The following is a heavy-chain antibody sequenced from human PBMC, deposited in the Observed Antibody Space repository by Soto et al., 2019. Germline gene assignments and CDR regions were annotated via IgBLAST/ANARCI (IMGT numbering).Heavy chain of an antibody. CDR1: GGTFSSYA. CDR2: IIPIFGTA. D-gene: IGHD2-2*01. CDR3: AREKVVVVPAAIPSLDYGMDV. Sequence: QVQLVQSGAEVKKPGSSVKVSCKASGGTFSSYAISWVRQAPGQGLEWMGGIIPIFGTANYAQKFQGRVTITADESTRTAYMELSSLRSEDTAVYYCAREKVVVVPAAIPSLDYGMDVWGQGTTVTVSS. V-gene: IGHV1-69*01. J-gene: IGHJ6*02.